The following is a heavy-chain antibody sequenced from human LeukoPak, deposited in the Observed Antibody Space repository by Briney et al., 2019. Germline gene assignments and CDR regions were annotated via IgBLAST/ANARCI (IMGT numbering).Heavy chain of an antibody. D-gene: IGHD1-26*01. V-gene: IGHV4-59*04. CDR3: AKSGGYGLIDY. Sequence: SETLSLTCTVSGGSISSYYWSWIRQPPGKGLEWIGNIYSSGSTYYNSSLQSRVTISIDTSKNQFSLRLNSVTAADTAMYYCAKSGGYGLIDYWGQGTRVTVSS. CDR1: GGSISSYY. J-gene: IGHJ4*02. CDR2: IYSSGST.